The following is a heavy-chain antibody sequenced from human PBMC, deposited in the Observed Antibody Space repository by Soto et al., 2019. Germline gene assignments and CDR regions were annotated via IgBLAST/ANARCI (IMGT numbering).Heavy chain of an antibody. CDR1: GGSVSSGSYY. CDR3: AAALERWLLLPRFDY. CDR2: FYYSGST. D-gene: IGHD2-21*02. J-gene: IGHJ4*02. V-gene: IGHV4-61*01. Sequence: SETLSLTCTVSGGSVSSGSYYWSWIRQPPGKGLEWIGYFYYSGSTNYNPSLKSRVTISVDTSKNQFSLKLSSVTAADTAVYYCAAALERWLLLPRFDYRGQGPLFPVSS.